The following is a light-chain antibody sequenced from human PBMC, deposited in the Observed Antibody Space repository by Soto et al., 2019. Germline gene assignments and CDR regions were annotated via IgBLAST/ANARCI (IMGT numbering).Light chain of an antibody. V-gene: IGKV3-20*01. CDR3: QQYGSSTYT. CDR1: QSVSSSY. Sequence: EIVFTQSPGTLSLSPGERATLSCRASQSVSSSYLAWYQQKPGQAPRLIIYGASSRETGIPDRFSGSGSGTEFTLTISRLEPEDFAVCYCQQYGSSTYTFGLGTQVDIK. CDR2: GAS. J-gene: IGKJ2*01.